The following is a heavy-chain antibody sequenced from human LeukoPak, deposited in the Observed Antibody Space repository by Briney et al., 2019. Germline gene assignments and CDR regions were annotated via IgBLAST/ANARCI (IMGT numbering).Heavy chain of an antibody. J-gene: IGHJ4*02. V-gene: IGHV1-46*01. CDR3: ARDQEGFDY. CDR2: IYPRDGST. Sequence: ASVKVSCKASGYTFTSNYIHWVRQAPGQGLEWMGMIYPRDGSTSYAQKFQGRVTVTRDTSTSTVHMELSGLRSEGTAVYYCARDQEGFDYWGQGTLVTVST. CDR1: GYTFTSNY.